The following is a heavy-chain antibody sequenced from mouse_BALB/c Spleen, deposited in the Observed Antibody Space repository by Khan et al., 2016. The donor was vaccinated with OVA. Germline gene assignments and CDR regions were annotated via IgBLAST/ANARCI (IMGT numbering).Heavy chain of an antibody. J-gene: IGHJ3*01. CDR2: INPSTGYT. Sequence: QLQESGAELAKPGASVKMSCKASGYTFTSYWMHWVKQRPGQGLEWIGYINPSTGYTEYNQRFKDKATLTADKSSSTAYMQLSSLTSEESAVYYCANHGSSSAWLTYWGQGTLVTVSA. D-gene: IGHD1-1*01. CDR1: GYTFTSYW. V-gene: IGHV1-7*01. CDR3: ANHGSSSAWLTY.